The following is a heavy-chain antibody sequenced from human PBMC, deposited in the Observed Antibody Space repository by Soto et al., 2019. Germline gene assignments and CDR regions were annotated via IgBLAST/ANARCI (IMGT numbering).Heavy chain of an antibody. CDR1: GGSISSGGYY. CDR2: IYYSGST. V-gene: IGHV4-30-4*08. Sequence: SETLSLTCTVSGGSISSGGYYWNWIRQHPGKGLEWIGYIYYSGSTYYNPSLKSRVTISVDTSKNQFSLKLSSVTAADTAVYYCARDPPLDYYDSSGYPPRFDPWGQGTLVTVSS. J-gene: IGHJ5*02. D-gene: IGHD3-22*01. CDR3: ARDPPLDYYDSSGYPPRFDP.